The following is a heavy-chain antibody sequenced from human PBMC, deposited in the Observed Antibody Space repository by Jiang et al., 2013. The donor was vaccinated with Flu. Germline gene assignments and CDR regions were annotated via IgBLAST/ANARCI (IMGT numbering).Heavy chain of an antibody. Sequence: SITRDVLELDPAVPTGGIGVDWVYSAYWSTXKNPTLKSRVTMSVDTSKNQFSLRLTSVTAADTAVCYCARLYCHSGTCYSDYWGQGALVTVSS. CDR2: SAYWST. CDR3: ARLYCHSGTCYSDY. D-gene: IGHD2-15*01. V-gene: IGHV4-59*01. CDR1: SITRDV. J-gene: IGHJ4*02.